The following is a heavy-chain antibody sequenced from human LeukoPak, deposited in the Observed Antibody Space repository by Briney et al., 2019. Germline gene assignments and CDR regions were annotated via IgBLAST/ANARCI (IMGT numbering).Heavy chain of an antibody. D-gene: IGHD3-22*01. CDR3: ANSYHDSSGYWVYFDY. CDR2: ISWNSGSI. J-gene: IGHJ4*02. CDR1: GFTFDDYA. Sequence: GGSLRLSCAASGFTFDDYAMHWVRQAPGKGLEWVSGISWNSGSIGYADSVKGRFTISRDNAKNSLYLQMNSLRAEDTALYYCANSYHDSSGYWVYFDYWGQGTLVTVSS. V-gene: IGHV3-9*01.